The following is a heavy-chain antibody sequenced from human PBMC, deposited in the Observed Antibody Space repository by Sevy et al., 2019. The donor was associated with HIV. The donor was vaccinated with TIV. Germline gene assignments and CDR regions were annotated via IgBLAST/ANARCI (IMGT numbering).Heavy chain of an antibody. V-gene: IGHV5-51*01. J-gene: IGHJ4*02. Sequence: GESLKISCKGSGYSFTSYWIGWVRQMPGKGLEWMGIIYPGDSDTRYSPSFQGQVTISADKSISTAYLQWSSLKASDTAMYYCARQLEGLGYCSGGSCYGGEFDYWGQGTLVTVSS. CDR1: GYSFTSYW. CDR3: ARQLEGLGYCSGGSCYGGEFDY. D-gene: IGHD2-15*01. CDR2: IYPGDSDT.